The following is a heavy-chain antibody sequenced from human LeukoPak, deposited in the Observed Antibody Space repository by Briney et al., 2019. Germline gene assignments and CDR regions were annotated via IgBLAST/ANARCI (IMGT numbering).Heavy chain of an antibody. J-gene: IGHJ1*01. CDR1: GGSISSYY. Sequence: SGTLSLTCSVSGGSISSYYWSWIRQPPGKGLEWLGCVSYSGTTKYSPSLKSRVTISVDTSKSQFSLKLTSVTAADTAVYYCARGNGDYVEYFQHWGQGTLVTVSS. CDR2: VSYSGTT. V-gene: IGHV4-59*01. D-gene: IGHD4-17*01. CDR3: ARGNGDYVEYFQH.